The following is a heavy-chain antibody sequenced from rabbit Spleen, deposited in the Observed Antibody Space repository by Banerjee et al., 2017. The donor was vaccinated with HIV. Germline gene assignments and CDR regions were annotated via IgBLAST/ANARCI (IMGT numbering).Heavy chain of an antibody. Sequence: QEQLVESGGGLVKPGASLTLTCKASGFSFSSGYWICWVRQAPGKGLEWIACIGAGSGATYYASWAKGRFTISKTSSTTVTLQMTSLTAADTATYFCARYAGGYVYKGYFNLWGPGTLVTVS. CDR1: GFSFSSGYW. V-gene: IGHV1S45*01. CDR3: ARYAGGYVYKGYFNL. J-gene: IGHJ4*01. D-gene: IGHD4-2*01. CDR2: IGAGSGAT.